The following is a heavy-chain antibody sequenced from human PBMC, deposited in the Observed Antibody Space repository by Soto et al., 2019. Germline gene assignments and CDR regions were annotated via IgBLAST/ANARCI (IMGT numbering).Heavy chain of an antibody. V-gene: IGHV3-7*01. J-gene: IGHJ4*02. CDR3: ARARAEVTGTLEYYFDY. CDR1: GFTFSSYW. D-gene: IGHD1-7*01. CDR2: IKQDGSEK. Sequence: EVQLVESGGGLVQPGGSLRLSCAASGFTFSSYWMSWVRQAPGKGLEWVANIKQDGSEKYYVDSVKGRFTISRDNAKNSLYLQMNSLRAEDTAVYYCARARAEVTGTLEYYFDYWGQGTLVTVSS.